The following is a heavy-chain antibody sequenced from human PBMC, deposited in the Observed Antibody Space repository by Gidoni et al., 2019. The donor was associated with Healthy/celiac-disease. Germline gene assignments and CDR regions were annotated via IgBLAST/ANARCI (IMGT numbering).Heavy chain of an antibody. CDR2: LSSSSSTL. CDR1: GFTFSSYR. Sequence: EVQLVESGGGLVQPGGSLRLACAASGFTFSSYRMDCARRAPGEGLECVSYLSSSSSTLYYADSVKCRFTISRDNAKNSLYLQMNSLRAADTAVYYCARDSGDLYDYIWGSYRTYYYYYYGMDVWGKGTTVTVSS. CDR3: ARDSGDLYDYIWGSYRTYYYYYYGMDV. V-gene: IGHV3-48*01. J-gene: IGHJ6*04. D-gene: IGHD3-16*02.